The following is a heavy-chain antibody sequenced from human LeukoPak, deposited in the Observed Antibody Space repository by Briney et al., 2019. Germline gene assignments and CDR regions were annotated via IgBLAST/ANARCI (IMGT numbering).Heavy chain of an antibody. CDR2: ISGSGGST. CDR3: ARDAAGVIAAPPDY. V-gene: IGHV3-23*01. CDR1: GFTFSSYG. D-gene: IGHD6-6*01. Sequence: WGSLRLSCAASGFTFSSYGMSWVRQAPGKGLEWVSAISGSGGSTYYADSVKGRFTISRDNSKNTLYLQMNSLRAEDTAVYYCARDAAGVIAAPPDYWGQGTLVTVSS. J-gene: IGHJ4*02.